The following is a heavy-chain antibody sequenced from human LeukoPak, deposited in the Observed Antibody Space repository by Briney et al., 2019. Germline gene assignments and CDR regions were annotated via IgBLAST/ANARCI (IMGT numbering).Heavy chain of an antibody. CDR3: AGVGQWLAYYYGMDV. Sequence: SVKVSCKASGGTFCSYAISWVRQGPGQGLEWMGRIIPILGIANYAQKFQGRVTITADKSTSTAYMELSSLRSEDTAVYYCAGVGQWLAYYYGMDVWGQGTTVTVSS. J-gene: IGHJ6*02. V-gene: IGHV1-69*04. CDR2: IIPILGIA. D-gene: IGHD6-19*01. CDR1: GGTFCSYA.